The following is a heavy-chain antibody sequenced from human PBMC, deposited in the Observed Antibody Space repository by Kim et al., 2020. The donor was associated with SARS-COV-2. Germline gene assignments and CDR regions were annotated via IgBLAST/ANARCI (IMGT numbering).Heavy chain of an antibody. CDR2: IKRDGSEN. CDR1: GFMFSNYW. V-gene: IGHV3-7*03. J-gene: IGHJ6*02. Sequence: GGSLRLSCAASGFMFSNYWMSWVRQAPGKGLEWVANIKRDGSENYYMDSVNGRFTISRDNAKNSLYLQVNSLRADDTAVYYCARVEYLGGLKMEGYVGYYYYGMDVWGQGTAVTVSS. CDR3: ARVEYLGGLKMEGYVGYYYYGMDV. D-gene: IGHD5-12*01.